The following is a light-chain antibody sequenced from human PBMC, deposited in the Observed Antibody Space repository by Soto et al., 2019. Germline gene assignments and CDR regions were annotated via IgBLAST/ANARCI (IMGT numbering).Light chain of an antibody. CDR2: EVS. Sequence: QSALTQPPSASGSPGQSVTISCTGTSSDVGGYNYVSWYQQHPGKAPKLMIYEVSNRPSGVPDRFSGSKSGNMASLTVSGLQAEDEADYYCSSFAGSNNHVIFGGGTKLTVL. V-gene: IGLV2-8*01. CDR3: SSFAGSNNHVI. CDR1: SSDVGGYNY. J-gene: IGLJ2*01.